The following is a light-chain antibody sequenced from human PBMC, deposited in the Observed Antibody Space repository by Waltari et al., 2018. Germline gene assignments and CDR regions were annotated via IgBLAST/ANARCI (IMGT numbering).Light chain of an antibody. J-gene: IGLJ2*01. CDR3: AAWDDSLSGVV. CDR1: SSNIRNNY. Sequence: QSMLTQPPSASGTPGQRVTISCSGSSSNIRNNYVYWYQQVPGTTPKLLIYKNNQRPSGVPDLFSGSRSGTSASLAISGLRSEDEADYYCAAWDDSLSGVVFGGGTKLTVL. CDR2: KNN. V-gene: IGLV1-47*01.